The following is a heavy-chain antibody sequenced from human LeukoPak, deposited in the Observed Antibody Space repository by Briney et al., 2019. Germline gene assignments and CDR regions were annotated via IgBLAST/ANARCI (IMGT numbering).Heavy chain of an antibody. D-gene: IGHD2-15*01. J-gene: IGHJ3*02. CDR2: IYYTGST. CDR1: GGSISTYY. CDR3: ARRVVVVTANDKSDAFDM. Sequence: SETLSLTCTVSGGSISTYYRNWIRQPPGEGLEWIGYIYYTGSTKSNPSLKSRVTISLDTSKNQFSLNLRSVTAADTGVYYCARRVVVVTANDKSDAFDMWGQGTVVTVSS. V-gene: IGHV4-59*01.